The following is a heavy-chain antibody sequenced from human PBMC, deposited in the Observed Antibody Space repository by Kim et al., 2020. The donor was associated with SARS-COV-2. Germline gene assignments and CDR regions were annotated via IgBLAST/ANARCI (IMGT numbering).Heavy chain of an antibody. J-gene: IGHJ4*02. Sequence: KDYAVSVKSRITINPDTSKNQCSLQLNSVTPEDTAVYYCARRGASGGFDYWGQGTLVTVSS. CDR2: K. V-gene: IGHV6-1*01. CDR3: ARRGASGGFDY. D-gene: IGHD3-10*01.